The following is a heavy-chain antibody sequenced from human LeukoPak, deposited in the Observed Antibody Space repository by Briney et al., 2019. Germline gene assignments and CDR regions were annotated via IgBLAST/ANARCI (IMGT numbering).Heavy chain of an antibody. Sequence: PSETLSLTCAVYGGSFSGYYWSWIRRPPGKGLEWIGEINHSGSANYNPSLKSRVTISVDTSKNQFSLKLSSVTAADTAVYYCALRPRYCSGGSCYSMTNFDYWGQGTLVTVSS. CDR2: INHSGSA. CDR1: GGSFSGYY. CDR3: ALRPRYCSGGSCYSMTNFDY. D-gene: IGHD2-15*01. V-gene: IGHV4-34*01. J-gene: IGHJ4*02.